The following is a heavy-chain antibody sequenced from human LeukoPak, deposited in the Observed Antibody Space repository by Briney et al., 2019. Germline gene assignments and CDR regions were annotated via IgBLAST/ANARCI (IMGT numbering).Heavy chain of an antibody. J-gene: IGHJ6*03. CDR1: GFTFSSFG. CDR3: AKGGNRRVVAATTYYFYYMDV. CDR2: ISGSCCST. D-gene: IGHD2-15*01. Sequence: SGGSLRLSCAASGFTFSSFGMTWVRQAPGKGLEWVSAISGSCCSTYCGDAVEGRFNISRANSKNTLYLQMNSLRADDTAVYYCAKGGNRRVVAATTYYFYYMDVWGKGTTVTISS. V-gene: IGHV3-23*02.